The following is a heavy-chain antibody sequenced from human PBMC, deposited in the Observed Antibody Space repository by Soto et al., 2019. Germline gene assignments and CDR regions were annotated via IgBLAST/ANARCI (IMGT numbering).Heavy chain of an antibody. CDR2: LSAYNGNT. Sequence: ASVKVSCKASGYTFTSYGISWVRPAPGQGLEWMGWLSAYNGNTNYAQKLQGRVTMTTDTSTSTAYMELRSLRSDDTAVYYCARAYQPYVDTAMVSGGGHYYYGMDVWG. CDR3: ARAYQPYVDTAMVSGGGHYYYGMDV. J-gene: IGHJ6*02. V-gene: IGHV1-18*04. D-gene: IGHD5-18*01. CDR1: GYTFTSYG.